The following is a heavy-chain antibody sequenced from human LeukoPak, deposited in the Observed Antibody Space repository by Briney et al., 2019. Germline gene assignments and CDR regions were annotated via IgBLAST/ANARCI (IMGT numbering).Heavy chain of an antibody. J-gene: IGHJ6*03. V-gene: IGHV3-74*01. D-gene: IGHD2-21*02. CDR1: GFTLRNYW. CDR2: INGDGTSA. CDR3: ARVAYCGGDCYSLDYYYMDV. Sequence: GGSLRLSCAASGFTLRNYWMHWVRQTPGKGLLWVSRINGDGTSATYAGSVKGRFTISRDNAKNTMYLQMNRLRAEDTAVYYCARVAYCGGDCYSLDYYYMDVRGKGTTVTVSS.